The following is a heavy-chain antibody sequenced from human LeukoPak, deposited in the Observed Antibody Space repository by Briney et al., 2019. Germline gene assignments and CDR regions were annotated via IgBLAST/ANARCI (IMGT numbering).Heavy chain of an antibody. CDR3: ARGVVTATAGSLYYGMDV. CDR2: IDPSDSYT. CDR1: GYTFTNYW. V-gene: IGHV5-10-1*01. J-gene: IGHJ6*02. Sequence: GESLKISCKGSGYTFTNYWITWVRQMPGKGLEWMGRIDPSDSYTNYSPSFQGHVTISADKSISTAYLQWSSLKASDTAMYYCARGVVTATAGSLYYGMDVWGQGTTVTVSS. D-gene: IGHD2-21*02.